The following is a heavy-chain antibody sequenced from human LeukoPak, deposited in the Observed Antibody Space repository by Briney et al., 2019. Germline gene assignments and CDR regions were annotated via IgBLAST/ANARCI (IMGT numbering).Heavy chain of an antibody. CDR2: IKQDGSEK. V-gene: IGHV3-7*01. D-gene: IGHD3-22*01. CDR1: RFTFSSYW. Sequence: GGSLRLLCAASRFTFSSYWMSWVRQAPGKGLEWVANIKQDGSEKYYVDSVKGRFTISRDNAKNSLYLQMNSLRAEDTAVYYCARERYYDSSVDYWGQGTLVTVSS. CDR3: ARERYYDSSVDY. J-gene: IGHJ4*02.